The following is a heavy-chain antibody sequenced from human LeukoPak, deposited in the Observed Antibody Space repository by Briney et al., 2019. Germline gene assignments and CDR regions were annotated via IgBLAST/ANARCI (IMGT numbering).Heavy chain of an antibody. J-gene: IGHJ4*02. CDR1: GFTFSSYG. CDR2: IRYDGSNK. CDR3: AKSQEAAAGTGDY. V-gene: IGHV3-30*02. Sequence: GGSLRLSCAASGFTFSSYGMHWVRQAPGKGLEWVAFIRYDGSNKYHADSVKGRFTISRDNSKNTLYLQMNSLRAEDTAVYYCAKSQEAAAGTGDYWGQGTLVTVSS. D-gene: IGHD6-13*01.